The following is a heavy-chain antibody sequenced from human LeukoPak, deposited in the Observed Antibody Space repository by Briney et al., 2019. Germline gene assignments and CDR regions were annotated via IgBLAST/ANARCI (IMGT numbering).Heavy chain of an antibody. V-gene: IGHV3-23*01. Sequence: GGSLRLSCAASGFPLSSYSMNWVRQAPGKGLEWVSSISGSGASTKYADSVKGRVTITRDKSKNTVFLQVSSLRAEDTAVYYCAKEPYESGGYYWDYWGQGTLVTVSS. D-gene: IGHD3-22*01. CDR1: GFPLSSYS. CDR3: AKEPYESGGYYWDY. J-gene: IGHJ4*02. CDR2: ISGSGAST.